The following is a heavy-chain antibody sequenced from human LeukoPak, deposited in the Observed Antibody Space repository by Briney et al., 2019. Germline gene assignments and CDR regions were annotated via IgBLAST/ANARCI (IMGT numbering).Heavy chain of an antibody. CDR1: GFSFDTYA. J-gene: IGHJ4*02. CDR2: IWHDGSHK. D-gene: IGHD3-3*01. V-gene: IGHV3-33*01. CDR3: ASSQNLEWSKDAYYFDY. Sequence: GRSLRLSCAASGFSFDTYAMHWVRQAPGQGLEWVALIWHDGSHKFYSNSVRGQFTISRDNSKNTVYLQMNDLRPDDTAVYYCASSQNLEWSKDAYYFDYWGQGTLVTVSS.